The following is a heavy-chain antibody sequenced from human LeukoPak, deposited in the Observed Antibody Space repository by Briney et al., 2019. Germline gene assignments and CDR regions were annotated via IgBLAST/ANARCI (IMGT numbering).Heavy chain of an antibody. V-gene: IGHV3-48*01. CDR1: GFTFDLYS. J-gene: IGHJ6*03. CDR3: ARALDYYYYMDV. Sequence: PGGSLRLSCAASGFTFDLYSMNWVRQAPGKGLEWLSYISGSSTTIDYADSVKGRFTISRDNAKNSLYLQMNSLRAEDTAVYYCARALDYYYYMDVWGKGTTVTVSS. CDR2: ISGSSTTI.